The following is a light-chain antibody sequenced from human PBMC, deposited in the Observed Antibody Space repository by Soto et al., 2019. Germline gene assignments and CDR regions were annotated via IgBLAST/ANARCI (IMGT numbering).Light chain of an antibody. Sequence: QSALTQPRSVSGSPGQSVTISCTRTSSGVGGFNYVSWYQQHPGKAPKLMIYDVTKRPSGVPDRFSGSKSGNTASLTISGLQAEDEADYYCCSYAGSYTYVFGGGTKVTVL. CDR1: SSGVGGFNY. CDR2: DVT. CDR3: CSYAGSYTYV. J-gene: IGLJ2*01. V-gene: IGLV2-11*01.